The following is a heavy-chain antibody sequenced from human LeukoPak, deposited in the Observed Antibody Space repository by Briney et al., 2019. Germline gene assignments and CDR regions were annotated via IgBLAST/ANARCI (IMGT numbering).Heavy chain of an antibody. CDR1: GDSTTNYY. J-gene: IGHJ4*02. CDR2: VYKNGHL. V-gene: IGHV4-59*01. CDR3: ARTRIAAAGSRGDFDY. D-gene: IGHD6-13*01. Sequence: SETLSLTCSVSGDSTTNYYCSWIRQSPGKGLEWLAYVYKNGHLDYNPSLRSRVTVSVDRSKTQFSLRLRSVTAADTAIYYCARTRIAAAGSRGDFDYWGQGTLVTVSS.